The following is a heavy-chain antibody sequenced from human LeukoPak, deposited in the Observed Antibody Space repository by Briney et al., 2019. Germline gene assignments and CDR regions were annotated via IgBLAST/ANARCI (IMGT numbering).Heavy chain of an antibody. CDR2: IHYSGST. V-gene: IGHV4-61*01. J-gene: IGHJ6*03. CDR3: ARETSQKGAHYMDV. D-gene: IGHD3-16*01. Sequence: SETLSLTCTVSGGSISTSSYYWGWVRQPPVKGLEWIGHIHYSGSTNYNPSLKSRVTISVDTSKNQFSLKLSSVTAADTAVYYCARETSQKGAHYMDVWGKGTTVTISS. CDR1: GGSISTSSYY.